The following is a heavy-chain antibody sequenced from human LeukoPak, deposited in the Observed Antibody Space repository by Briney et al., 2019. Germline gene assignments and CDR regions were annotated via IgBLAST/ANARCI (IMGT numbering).Heavy chain of an antibody. J-gene: IGHJ2*01. Sequence: PGVSLRLSCAASGFTFSSYAMSWVRQAPGKGLEWVSAISGSGGSTYYADSVKGRFTISRDNSKNTLYLQMNSLRAEDTAVYYCAKVSRGVAVYWYFDLWGRGTLVTVSS. CDR2: ISGSGGST. CDR1: GFTFSSYA. CDR3: AKVSRGVAVYWYFDL. V-gene: IGHV3-23*01. D-gene: IGHD6-19*01.